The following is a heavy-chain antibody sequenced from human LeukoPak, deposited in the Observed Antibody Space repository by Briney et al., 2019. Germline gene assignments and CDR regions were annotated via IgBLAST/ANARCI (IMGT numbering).Heavy chain of an antibody. V-gene: IGHV4-34*01. J-gene: IGHJ5*02. CDR3: ARGRGITFGGVSFFRKLFDP. CDR2: INHSGST. Sequence: PSETLSLTCAVYGGSFSGYYWSWIRQPPGKGLEWIGEINHSGSTNYNPSLKSRVTISVDTSKNQFSLKLSSVTAADTAVYYCARGRGITFGGVSFFRKLFDPWGQRALVTVSS. D-gene: IGHD3-16*01. CDR1: GGSFSGYY.